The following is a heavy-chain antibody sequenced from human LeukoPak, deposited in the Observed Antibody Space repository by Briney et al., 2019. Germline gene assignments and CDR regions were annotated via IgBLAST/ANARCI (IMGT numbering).Heavy chain of an antibody. J-gene: IGHJ4*02. V-gene: IGHV3-23*01. D-gene: IGHD6-13*01. CDR2: ISGSGGST. CDR3: AKDALKSEQVFGSSWSHDDY. Sequence: PGASLRLSCAASGFTFSSYAMSWVRQAPGKGLEWVSAISGSGGSTYYADSVKGRFTISRDNSKNTLYLQMNSLRAEDTAVYYCAKDALKSEQVFGSSWSHDDYWGQGTLVTVSS. CDR1: GFTFSSYA.